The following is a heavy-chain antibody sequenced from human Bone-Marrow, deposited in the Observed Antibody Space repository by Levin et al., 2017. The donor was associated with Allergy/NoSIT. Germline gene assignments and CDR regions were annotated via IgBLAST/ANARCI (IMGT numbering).Heavy chain of an antibody. CDR1: GFIFADYA. J-gene: IGHJ6*03. Sequence: GVSLRLSCRISGFIFADYAMNWVRQAPGRGLEWVSSLDGSSGKTHYADSVKGRFTISREYSKDTLFLQMNSLRAEDTARYYCAKAETTVMLDYSYFDVWGEGTAVTVSS. V-gene: IGHV3-23*01. CDR3: AKAETTVMLDYSYFDV. D-gene: IGHD4-17*01. CDR2: LDGSSGKT.